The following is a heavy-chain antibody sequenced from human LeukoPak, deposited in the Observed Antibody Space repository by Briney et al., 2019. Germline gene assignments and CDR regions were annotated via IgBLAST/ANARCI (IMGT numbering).Heavy chain of an antibody. V-gene: IGHV3-30*04. CDR1: GFPFSTYA. J-gene: IGHJ4*02. D-gene: IGHD2-15*01. CDR2: MSYDGNHK. Sequence: GGSLRLSCAASGFPFSTYALHRVRQAPGKGLEWVAVMSYDGNHKYFADSVQGRFTISRDNSRNTLYLQVNSLRTEDTAVYYCARDQSQYCSGPSCYFGPDYWGQGTLVTVSS. CDR3: ARDQSQYCSGPSCYFGPDY.